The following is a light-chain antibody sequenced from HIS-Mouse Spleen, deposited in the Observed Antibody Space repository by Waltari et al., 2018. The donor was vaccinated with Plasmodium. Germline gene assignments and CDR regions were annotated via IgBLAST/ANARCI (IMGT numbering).Light chain of an antibody. V-gene: IGLV1-51*01. Sequence: QSVLTQPPSVSAAPGQKVTISCSGSSSNIGNNYVSWYQQLPETDPKLLINENNRRPSGFPDRFAGSTCGTSATLGITGLQTGDEADYYCGTWDSSLSAGVVFGGGTKLTVL. CDR1: SSNIGNNY. CDR2: ENN. CDR3: GTWDSSLSAGVV. J-gene: IGLJ2*01.